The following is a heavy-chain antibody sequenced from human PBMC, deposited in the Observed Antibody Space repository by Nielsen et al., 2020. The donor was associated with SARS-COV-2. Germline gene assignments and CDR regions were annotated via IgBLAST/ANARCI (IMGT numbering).Heavy chain of an antibody. Sequence: GGSLRLSCAAPGFTFSSYSMNWVRQAPGKGLEWVSSISSSSSYIYYADSVKGRFTISRDNAKNSLYLQMNSLRAEDTAVYYCTTSRSQYILGVAGADAFGIWGQGTMVTVSS. CDR2: ISSSSSYI. D-gene: IGHD6-19*01. CDR1: GFTFSSYS. V-gene: IGHV3-21*01. CDR3: TTSRSQYILGVAGADAFGI. J-gene: IGHJ3*02.